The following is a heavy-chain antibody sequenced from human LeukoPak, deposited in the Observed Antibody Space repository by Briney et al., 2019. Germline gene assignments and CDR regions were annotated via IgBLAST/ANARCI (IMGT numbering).Heavy chain of an antibody. CDR1: GYTFTSYY. CDR2: ISAYNGNT. D-gene: IGHD6-6*01. V-gene: IGHV1-18*04. J-gene: IGHJ6*03. Sequence: ASVKVSCKASGYTFTSYYMHWVRQAPGQGLEWMGWISAYNGNTNYAQKLQGRVTMTTDTSTSTAYMELRSLRSDDTAVYYCARGEDSSSSGGLYYYYMDVWGKGTTVTVSS. CDR3: ARGEDSSSSGGLYYYYMDV.